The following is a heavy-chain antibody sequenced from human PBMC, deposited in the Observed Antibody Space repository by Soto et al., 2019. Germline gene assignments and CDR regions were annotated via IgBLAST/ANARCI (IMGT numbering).Heavy chain of an antibody. CDR3: ARGKERVARPSGY. J-gene: IGHJ4*02. CDR2: INYSGGT. V-gene: IGHV4-59*01. Sequence: QVQLQESGPGLVKPSETLSLTCTVSGGSISSYYWSWIRQPPGKGLEWIGYINYSGGTNYNPSLKIRVTISVDTSKNQYSLKLSSVTAADTAVYYCARGKERVARPSGYWGQGTLVTVSS. D-gene: IGHD2-15*01. CDR1: GGSISSYY.